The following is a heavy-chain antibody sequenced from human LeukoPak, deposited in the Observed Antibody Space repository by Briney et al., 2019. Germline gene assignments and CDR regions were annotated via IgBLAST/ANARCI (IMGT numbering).Heavy chain of an antibody. J-gene: IGHJ4*02. Sequence: GGSLRLSWAASGFTFSSYAMHWVRKAPGKGLEWVAVISYDGSNKYYADSVKGRFTISRDNSKNTLYLQMDSLRAEDTAVYYCARAALNFDYWGQGTLVTVSS. CDR1: GFTFSSYA. CDR3: ARAALNFDY. D-gene: IGHD2-15*01. CDR2: ISYDGSNK. V-gene: IGHV3-30-3*01.